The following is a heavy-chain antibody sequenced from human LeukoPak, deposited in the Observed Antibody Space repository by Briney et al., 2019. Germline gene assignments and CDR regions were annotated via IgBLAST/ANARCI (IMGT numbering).Heavy chain of an antibody. J-gene: IGHJ3*02. CDR3: SSRVRNDAFDI. V-gene: IGHV1-3*01. CDR2: INAGNGNT. D-gene: IGHD3-10*01. Sequence: ASVKVSCKASGYTFTSYAMHWVRRAPGQRLEWMGWINAGNGNTKYSQKFQGRVTITRDTSASTAYMEVSSLRSEDTAVYYCSSRVRNDAFDIWGQGTMVTVSS. CDR1: GYTFTSYA.